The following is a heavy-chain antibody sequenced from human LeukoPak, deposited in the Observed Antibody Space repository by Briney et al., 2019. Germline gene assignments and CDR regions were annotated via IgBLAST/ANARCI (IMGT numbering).Heavy chain of an antibody. CDR1: GYTFTSYG. CDR3: ARTAGYDTVYYFDY. D-gene: IGHD3-22*01. J-gene: IGHJ4*02. V-gene: IGHV1-18*01. Sequence: ASVKVSCKASGYTFTSYGISWVRQAPGQGLEWMGWISAYNGSTNYAQKLQGRVTMTTDTSTSTAYMELRSLRSDDTAVYYCARTAGYDTVYYFDYWGQGTLVTVSS. CDR2: ISAYNGST.